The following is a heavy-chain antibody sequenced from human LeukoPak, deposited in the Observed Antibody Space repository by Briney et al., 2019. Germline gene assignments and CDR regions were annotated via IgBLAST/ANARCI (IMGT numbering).Heavy chain of an antibody. CDR3: ARGGYSFDY. J-gene: IGHJ4*02. D-gene: IGHD5-18*01. V-gene: IGHV3-7*01. CDR1: GFSLSGYW. Sequence: GGSLRLSCAASGFSLSGYWMTWVRQAPGKGLEWVARLHADGVEQNYVDSVTGRFNMSRDNAKNSLDLQMNSLRVEDTAVYYCARGGYSFDYLGQGTLVAVSS. CDR2: LHADGVEQ.